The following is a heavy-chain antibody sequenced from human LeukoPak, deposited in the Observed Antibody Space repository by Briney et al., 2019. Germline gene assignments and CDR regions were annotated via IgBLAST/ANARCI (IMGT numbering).Heavy chain of an antibody. V-gene: IGHV1-69*13. CDR1: GGTFSSYA. Sequence: ASVKVSCKASGGTFSSYAISWVRQAPGQGLEWMGGIIPIFGTANYAQKFQGRVTITADESTSTAYMELSSLRSDDTAVYYCARDRMDSYGSGDYYYYGMDVWGQGTTVTVSS. CDR3: ARDRMDSYGSGDYYYYGMDV. D-gene: IGHD5-18*01. CDR2: IIPIFGTA. J-gene: IGHJ6*02.